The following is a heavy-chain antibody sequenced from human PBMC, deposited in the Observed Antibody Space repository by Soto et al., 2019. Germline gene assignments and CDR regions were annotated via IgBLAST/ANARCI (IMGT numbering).Heavy chain of an antibody. V-gene: IGHV3-30-3*01. D-gene: IGHD3-3*01. CDR1: GFTFSSYA. CDR2: ISYDGSNK. CDR3: ARDPRGITIFGVVPAPFFDY. Sequence: GGSLRLSCAASGFTFSSYAMHWVRQAPGKGLEWVAVISYDGSNKYYADSVKGRFTISRDNSKNTLYLQMNSLRAEDTAVYYCARDPRGITIFGVVPAPFFDYWGQGTLVTVSS. J-gene: IGHJ4*02.